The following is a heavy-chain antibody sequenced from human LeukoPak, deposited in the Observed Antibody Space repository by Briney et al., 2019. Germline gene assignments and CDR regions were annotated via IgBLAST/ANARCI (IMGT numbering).Heavy chain of an antibody. D-gene: IGHD3-10*01. CDR1: GFTFSRYW. CDR3: ARAGYGSGSYYHPSHLFDY. CDR2: IRQDGSEK. Sequence: GGSLRLSCAASGFTFSRYWMSWVRQAPGKGLEGVANIRQDGSEKYYVDSVKGRFTISRDNANNSLYLQMNSLRAEDTAVYYCARAGYGSGSYYHPSHLFDYWGQGTLVTVSS. V-gene: IGHV3-7*01. J-gene: IGHJ4*02.